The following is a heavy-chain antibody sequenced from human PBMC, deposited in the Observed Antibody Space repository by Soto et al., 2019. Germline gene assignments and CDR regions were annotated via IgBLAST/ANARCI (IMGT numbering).Heavy chain of an antibody. CDR1: GFTFSNYG. D-gene: IGHD2-15*01. CDR3: AKDGAPRYCSRSSCHPAGAY. J-gene: IGHJ4*02. V-gene: IGHV3-30*18. CDR2: ISFDGSHK. Sequence: VLLVESGGGVVQPGRSLRLSCAGSGFTFSNYGLHWVRQAPGKGLDWVSFISFDGSHKYYADSVKGRFTISRDNSNXMXXXXXDXXTXXDTAVYYCAKDGAPRYCSRSSCHPAGAYWGQGTLVTVSS.